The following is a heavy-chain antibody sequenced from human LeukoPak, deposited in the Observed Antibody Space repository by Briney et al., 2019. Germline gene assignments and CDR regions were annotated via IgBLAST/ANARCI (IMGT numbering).Heavy chain of an antibody. J-gene: IGHJ4*02. CDR2: INAGNGNT. D-gene: IGHD4-17*01. CDR1: GYTFTSYA. V-gene: IGHV1-3*01. CDR3: ARLHDYGDYRPFDY. Sequence: ASVKVSCKASGYTFTSYAMHWVRQAPGQRLEWMGWINAGNGNTKYSQKFQGRVTITRDTSASTAYMELSSLRSEDTAVYYCARLHDYGDYRPFDYWGQGTLVTVSS.